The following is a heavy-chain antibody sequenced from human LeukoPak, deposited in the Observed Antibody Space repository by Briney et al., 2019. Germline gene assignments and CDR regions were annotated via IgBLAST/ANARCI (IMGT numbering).Heavy chain of an antibody. CDR1: GGSTSSGSYY. CDR2: IYTSGST. CDR3: ARSKVRGVITYYFDY. Sequence: SQTLSLTCTVSGGSTSSGSYYWSWIRQPAGKGLEWIGRIYTSGSTNYNPSLKSRVTISVDTSKNQFSLKLSSVTAADTAVYYCARSKVRGVITYYFDYWGQGTLVTVSS. D-gene: IGHD3-10*01. V-gene: IGHV4-61*02. J-gene: IGHJ4*02.